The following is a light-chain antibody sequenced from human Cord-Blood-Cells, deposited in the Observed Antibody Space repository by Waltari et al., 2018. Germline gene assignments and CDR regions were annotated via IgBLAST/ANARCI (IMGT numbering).Light chain of an antibody. CDR2: KAS. CDR1: QSISSW. V-gene: IGKV1-5*03. J-gene: IGKJ1*01. CDR3: QQYNSYWT. Sequence: DIQMTQSPSTLSASVGDRVTIPCRASQSISSWLAWYQQKPGKAPKLLIYKASSLEIGVPSRFSGSGSGTEFTLTISSLQPDDFATYYCQQYNSYWTFGQGTKVEIK.